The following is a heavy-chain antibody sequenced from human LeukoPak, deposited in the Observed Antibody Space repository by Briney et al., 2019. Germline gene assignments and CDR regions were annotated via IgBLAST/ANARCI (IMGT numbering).Heavy chain of an antibody. V-gene: IGHV3-21*01. J-gene: IGHJ4*02. CDR2: ISSSSSYI. Sequence: GGSLRLSCAASGFTFSSYSMNWVRQAPGKGLEWVSSISSSSSYIYYADSVKGRFTISRDNGKNSLYLQMNSLRAEDTAVYYCARGLRYFDWLFATFDYWGQGTLVTVSS. CDR3: ARGLRYFDWLFATFDY. D-gene: IGHD3-9*01. CDR1: GFTFSSYS.